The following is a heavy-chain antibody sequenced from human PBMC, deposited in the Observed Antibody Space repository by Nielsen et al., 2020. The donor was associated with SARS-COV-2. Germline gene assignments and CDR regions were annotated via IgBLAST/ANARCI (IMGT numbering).Heavy chain of an antibody. D-gene: IGHD2-15*01. CDR1: GFTFSRYW. CDR2: ISGGGDST. V-gene: IGHV3-23*01. Sequence: ETLSLTCAASGFTFSRYWMTWVRQAPGKGPEWVSSISGGGDSTYYGDSVRGRFTVSRDNSKNTLYLQMNSLRVEDTAVYHCAKSGGNWVSFFDPWGQGSLVTVSS. J-gene: IGHJ5*02. CDR3: AKSGGNWVSFFDP.